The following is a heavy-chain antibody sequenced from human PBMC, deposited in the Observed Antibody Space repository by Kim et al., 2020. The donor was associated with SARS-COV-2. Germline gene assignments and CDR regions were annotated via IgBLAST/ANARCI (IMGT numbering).Heavy chain of an antibody. J-gene: IGHJ4*02. Sequence: GGSLRLSCAASGFTFSDHYMDWVRQAPGKGLEWVGRTRNKASSYTTEYAASVKGRFTISRDDSKNSLYLQMNSLKTEDTDVYYCARANSEFRVDYWGQG. V-gene: IGHV3-72*01. D-gene: IGHD3-10*01. CDR1: GFTFSDHY. CDR2: TRNKASSYTT. CDR3: ARANSEFRVDY.